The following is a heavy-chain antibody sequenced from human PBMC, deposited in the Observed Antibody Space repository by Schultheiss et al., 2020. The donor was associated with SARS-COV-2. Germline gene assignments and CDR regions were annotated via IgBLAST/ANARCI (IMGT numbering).Heavy chain of an antibody. CDR3: AKEAQNYYDSSGYPDYYYYMDV. Sequence: GESLKISCAASGFTFSSYAMSWVRQAPGKGLEWVSAISGSGGSTYYADSVKGRFTISRDNAKNSLYLQMNSLRAEDTALYYCAKEAQNYYDSSGYPDYYYYMDVWGKGTTVTVSS. D-gene: IGHD3-22*01. CDR2: ISGSGGST. J-gene: IGHJ6*03. CDR1: GFTFSSYA. V-gene: IGHV3-23*01.